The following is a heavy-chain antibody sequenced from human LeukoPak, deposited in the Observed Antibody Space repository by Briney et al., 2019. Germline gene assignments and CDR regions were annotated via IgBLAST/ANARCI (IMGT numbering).Heavy chain of an antibody. D-gene: IGHD5-12*01. CDR3: ARDSGLVAPVYDAFDI. Sequence: NPSETLSLTCTVSGGSISSYYWSWIRQPPGKGLEWIGYIYYSGSTNYNPSLKCRVTISVDTSKNQFSLKLSSVTAADTAVYYCARDSGLVAPVYDAFDIWGQGTMVAASS. CDR1: GGSISSYY. V-gene: IGHV4-59*01. J-gene: IGHJ3*02. CDR2: IYYSGST.